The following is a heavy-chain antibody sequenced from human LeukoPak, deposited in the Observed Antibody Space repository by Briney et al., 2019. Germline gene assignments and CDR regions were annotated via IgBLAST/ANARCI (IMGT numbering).Heavy chain of an antibody. CDR1: GYSFTSYW. Sequence: GESLKISCKGSGYSFTSYWIGWVRQMPGKGLEWMGIVYPGDSDTRYSPSFQGQVTISADKSISTAYLQWSSLKASDTAVYYCARGRVVRGVIYPHIFGNQLHQQNWFDPWGQGTLVTVSS. CDR3: ARGRVVRGVIYPHIFGNQLHQQNWFDP. CDR2: VYPGDSDT. D-gene: IGHD3-10*01. J-gene: IGHJ5*02. V-gene: IGHV5-51*01.